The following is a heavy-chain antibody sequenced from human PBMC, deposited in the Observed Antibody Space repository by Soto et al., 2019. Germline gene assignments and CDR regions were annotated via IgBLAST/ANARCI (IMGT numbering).Heavy chain of an antibody. Sequence: QVQLVQSAAAVKKLGASVKVSCKASGYSFTGHYVHWVRQVPGQGLEWRGWINPHSGDTHYAQKFRGRVTMPRDTSVNTAYLELRWLRSDDTAEYFCARDVYSVEYWGQGTLVSVSP. CDR2: INPHSGDT. D-gene: IGHD2-8*01. CDR1: GYSFTGHY. J-gene: IGHJ4*02. CDR3: ARDVYSVEY. V-gene: IGHV1-2*02.